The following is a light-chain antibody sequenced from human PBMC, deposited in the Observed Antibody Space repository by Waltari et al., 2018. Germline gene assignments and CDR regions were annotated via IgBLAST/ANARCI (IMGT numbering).Light chain of an antibody. CDR1: IRDFGSYNH. J-gene: IGLJ2*01. V-gene: IGLV2-14*03. Sequence: QSALTQPASVSGSPGQSITISCTGTIRDFGSYNHVSWYQQSPGQAPKLLSFYVSDRPPGVFDRFSGSKSGNTASLTISGLQAEDEADYYCSSFTTSSSWIFGGGTKLTVL. CDR3: SSFTTSSSWI. CDR2: YVS.